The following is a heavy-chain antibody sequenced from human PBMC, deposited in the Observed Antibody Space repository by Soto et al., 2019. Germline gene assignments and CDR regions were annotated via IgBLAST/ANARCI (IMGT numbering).Heavy chain of an antibody. CDR2: IYSSGRT. CDR3: ARDVSPVVFDI. J-gene: IGHJ3*02. Sequence: SETLSLTCLVSGVSITNYYWSWIRQPAGKGLEWIGRIYSSGRTNYNPSLKSRVTISADTSKNQFSLKLSSLTAADTAVYYCARDVSPVVFDIWGQGTMVTVS. CDR1: GVSITNYY. D-gene: IGHD3-16*02. V-gene: IGHV4-4*07.